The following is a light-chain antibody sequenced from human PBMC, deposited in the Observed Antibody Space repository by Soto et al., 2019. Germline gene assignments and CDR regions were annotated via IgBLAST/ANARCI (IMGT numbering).Light chain of an antibody. Sequence: EIVLTQSPATLSVSPGEKATRCCRASQNIYYNVAWYQHRPGQAPRLLIYRASTRATGVPARFSGSGSGTEFTLTISSLQSEDFTVYSCLQYHNLWAFAQGAKVDIK. CDR2: RAS. V-gene: IGKV3-15*01. CDR1: QNIYYN. J-gene: IGKJ1*01. CDR3: LQYHNLWA.